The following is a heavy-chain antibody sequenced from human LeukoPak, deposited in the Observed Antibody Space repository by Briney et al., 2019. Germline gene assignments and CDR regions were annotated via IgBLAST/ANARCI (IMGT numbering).Heavy chain of an antibody. CDR3: ARGCDYGDYDY. J-gene: IGHJ4*02. D-gene: IGHD4-17*01. Sequence: GTSLRLSCAVSGFAFSSLAMHWVRQAPGKGLEWVAVIWYDGSNKYYADSVKGRFTISRDNSKNTLYLQMNSLRAEDTAVYYCARGCDYGDYDYWGQGTLVAVSS. V-gene: IGHV3-33*08. CDR1: GFAFSSLA. CDR2: IWYDGSNK.